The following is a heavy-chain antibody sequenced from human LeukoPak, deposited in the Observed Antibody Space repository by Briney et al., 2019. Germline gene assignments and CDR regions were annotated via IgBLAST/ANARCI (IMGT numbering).Heavy chain of an antibody. Sequence: ASVKVSCKASGYTFTSYAMHWVRQAPGQRLEWMGWINAGNGNTKYSQKFQGRVTITRDTSASTAYVELSSLRSEDTAVYYCARAEWDCSSTSCYYYYGMDVWGKGTTVTVSS. V-gene: IGHV1-3*01. D-gene: IGHD2-2*01. J-gene: IGHJ6*04. CDR2: INAGNGNT. CDR3: ARAEWDCSSTSCYYYYGMDV. CDR1: GYTFTSYA.